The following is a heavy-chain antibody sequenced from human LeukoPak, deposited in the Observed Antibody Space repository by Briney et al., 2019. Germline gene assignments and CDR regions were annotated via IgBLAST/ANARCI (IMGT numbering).Heavy chain of an antibody. J-gene: IGHJ4*02. Sequence: GGPLRLSCAASGFTFDDYAMHWVRQAPGKGLEWVSGISWNSGSISYADSVKGRFTISRDNAKNSLYLQMNSLRAEDTALYYCAKGPYSGSYFNYFDYWGQGNLVTVSS. CDR1: GFTFDDYA. V-gene: IGHV3-9*01. D-gene: IGHD1-26*01. CDR3: AKGPYSGSYFNYFDY. CDR2: ISWNSGSI.